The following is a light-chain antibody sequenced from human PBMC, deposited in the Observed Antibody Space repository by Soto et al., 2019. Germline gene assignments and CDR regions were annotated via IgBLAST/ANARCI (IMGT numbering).Light chain of an antibody. Sequence: EIVLTQSPATLSLSPGERATLSCRASQSVSSYLAWYQQKPGQAPRLLIYDASNRATGIPARFSGSGSGTDFSHTISSLEPADSAVYYCQQRSNWPPYTFGQGTKLEIK. CDR3: QQRSNWPPYT. CDR2: DAS. V-gene: IGKV3-11*01. CDR1: QSVSSY. J-gene: IGKJ2*01.